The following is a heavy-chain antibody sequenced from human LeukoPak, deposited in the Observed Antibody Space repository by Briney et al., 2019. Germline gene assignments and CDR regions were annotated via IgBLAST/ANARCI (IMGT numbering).Heavy chain of an antibody. Sequence: PSETLSLTCTVSGGSISSYYWSWIRQPPGKGLEWIGYIYYSGSTNYNPSLKSRVTISVDTSKNQFSLKLSSVTAADTAVYYCAKNYYDSSGYHHWYFDLWGRGTLVTVSS. CDR2: IYYSGST. CDR1: GGSISSYY. J-gene: IGHJ2*01. D-gene: IGHD3-22*01. CDR3: AKNYYDSSGYHHWYFDL. V-gene: IGHV4-59*01.